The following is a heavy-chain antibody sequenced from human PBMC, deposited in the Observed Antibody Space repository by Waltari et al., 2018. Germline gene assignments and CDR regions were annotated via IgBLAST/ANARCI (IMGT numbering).Heavy chain of an antibody. V-gene: IGHV3-9*01. CDR1: GFTIDDSA. D-gene: IGHD6-19*01. CDR3: ASVIALAGARPAY. J-gene: IGHJ4*02. Sequence: EVQLVESGGDFVQPGRSLRLSCVASGFTIDDSAMHWVRQVPGKGLKWVSGISWTSVRTAYADSVKGRFTISRDNAKNSLFLEMNSLRVEDTAFYYCASVIALAGARPAYWGQGTLVTVSS. CDR2: ISWTSVRT.